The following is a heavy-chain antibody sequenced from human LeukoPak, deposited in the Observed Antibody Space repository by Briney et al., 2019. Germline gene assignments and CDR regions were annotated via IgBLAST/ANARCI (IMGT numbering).Heavy chain of an antibody. CDR1: GFTFSSYW. CDR3: ARADSGWYVGYDFDY. D-gene: IGHD6-19*01. J-gene: IGHJ4*02. CDR2: MNQDGTKK. V-gene: IGHV3-7*01. Sequence: GGSLRLSCAASGFTFSSYWMTWVRQAPGKGLEWVANMNQDGTKKYYVDSVEGRFTISRDNAKNSLYLQMNSLRAEDTAVYYCARADSGWYVGYDFDYWGQATLVTVS.